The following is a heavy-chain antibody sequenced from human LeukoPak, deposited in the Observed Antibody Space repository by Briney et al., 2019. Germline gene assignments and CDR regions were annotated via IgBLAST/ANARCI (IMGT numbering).Heavy chain of an antibody. CDR2: INHSGST. V-gene: IGHV4-34*01. Sequence: SESLSLTCAVYGGSFSGYYWSWIRQPPGKGLEWIGEINHSGSTNYNPSLKSRVTISVDTSKNQFSLKLSSVSAADTAVYYCARVHEVDISSYYFHYWDQGTLVTVSS. D-gene: IGHD6-6*01. CDR1: GGSFSGYY. J-gene: IGHJ4*02. CDR3: ARVHEVDISSYYFHY.